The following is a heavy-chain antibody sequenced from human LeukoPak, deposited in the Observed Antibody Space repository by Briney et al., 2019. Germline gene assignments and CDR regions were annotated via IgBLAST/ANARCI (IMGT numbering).Heavy chain of an antibody. V-gene: IGHV3-48*04. D-gene: IGHD5-12*01. CDR1: GFTFSDYS. CDR2: VGISSGNT. J-gene: IGHJ4*02. CDR3: ARDHRYAFDN. Sequence: GGSLRLSCAASGFTFSDYSMNWVRQAPGKGLEWISYVGISSGNTKYAESVKGRFTISGDSAKNSVFLQMNSLRVEDTAVYYCARDHRYAFDNWGQGTLVTVSS.